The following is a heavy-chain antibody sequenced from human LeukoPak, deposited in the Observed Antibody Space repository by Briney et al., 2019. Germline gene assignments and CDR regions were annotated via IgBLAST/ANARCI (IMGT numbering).Heavy chain of an antibody. CDR1: GYTFTSYG. V-gene: IGHV1-18*01. CDR3: ARVSGLPPGPFDY. J-gene: IGHJ4*02. CDR2: ISAYNGNT. D-gene: IGHD5-12*01. Sequence: GASVKVSCKASGYTFTSYGISWVRQAPGQGLEWMGWISAYNGNTNYAQKFQGRVTITTDESTSTAYMELSSLRSEDTAVYYCARVSGLPPGPFDYWGQGTLVTVSS.